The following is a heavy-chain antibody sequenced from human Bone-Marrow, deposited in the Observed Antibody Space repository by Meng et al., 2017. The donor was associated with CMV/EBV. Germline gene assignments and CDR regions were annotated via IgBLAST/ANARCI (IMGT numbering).Heavy chain of an antibody. CDR2: ISDYNGNT. D-gene: IGHD3-3*01. Sequence: CKTSGYTFPSHGISWVRQAPGQGLEWMGWISDYNGNTNSAEKFQGRLTMTTDTSTSTGFMELRSLRPDDTAVYYCEQHYDFWRGDYNHWGQGTLVTVSS. CDR1: GYTFPSHG. CDR3: EQHYDFWRGDYNH. J-gene: IGHJ5*02. V-gene: IGHV1-18*01.